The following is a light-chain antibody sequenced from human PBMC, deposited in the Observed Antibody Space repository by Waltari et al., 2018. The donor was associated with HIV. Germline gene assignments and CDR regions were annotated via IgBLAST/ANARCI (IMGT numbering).Light chain of an antibody. V-gene: IGLV4-69*02. Sequence: QLVLTQSPSASASLAAAVKLTCTLDSGHSRHATAWHHHQPEKGPRFLLKVNNDGSHIKGEGIPDRFSGSSSGAERYLDISSLQSDDEAEYYCQTWDTAVRVFGGGTKVTVL. CDR1: SGHSRHA. CDR2: VNNDGSH. CDR3: QTWDTAVRV. J-gene: IGLJ3*02.